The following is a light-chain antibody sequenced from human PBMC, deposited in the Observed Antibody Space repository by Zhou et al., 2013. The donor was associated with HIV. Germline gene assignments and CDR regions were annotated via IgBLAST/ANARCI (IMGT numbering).Light chain of an antibody. J-gene: IGKJ5*01. V-gene: IGKV1-5*03. CDR1: QSISSW. Sequence: DIQMTQSPSTLSASVGDRVTITCRASQSISSWLAWYQQKPGKAPKLLIYKASSLESGVPSRFSGSGSGTEFTLTITGLQPDDFATYYCQQYHSYSITFGQGTRLEIK. CDR3: QQYHSYSIT. CDR2: KAS.